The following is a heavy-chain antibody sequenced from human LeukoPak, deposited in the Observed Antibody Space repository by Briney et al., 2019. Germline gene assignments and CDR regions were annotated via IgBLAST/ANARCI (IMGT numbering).Heavy chain of an antibody. D-gene: IGHD3-16*01. CDR1: GGSISSGGYY. CDR3: ARERGIYGAPFDY. CDR2: IYYSGST. Sequence: PSETLSLTCTVSGGSISSGGYYWSWIRQHPGKGLEWIGYIYYSGSTYYNPPLKSRVTISVDTSKNQFSLKLSSVTAADTAVYYCARERGIYGAPFDYWGQGTLVTVSS. V-gene: IGHV4-31*03. J-gene: IGHJ4*02.